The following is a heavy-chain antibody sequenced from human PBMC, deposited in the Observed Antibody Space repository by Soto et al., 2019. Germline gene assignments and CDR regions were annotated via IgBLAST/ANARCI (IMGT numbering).Heavy chain of an antibody. CDR3: AHIAYAWVLGGFDY. V-gene: IGHV2-5*02. Sequence: QITLKESGPTLVKPTQTLTLTCTFSGFSLSTTAVGVGWIRQPPGRALEWLALIYWDDDKRYSPSLKSRLTITKHTSKNQVVLTMTNMDPVDTATYYCAHIAYAWVLGGFDYWGQGTLVTVSS. J-gene: IGHJ4*02. D-gene: IGHD3-16*01. CDR2: IYWDDDK. CDR1: GFSLSTTAVG.